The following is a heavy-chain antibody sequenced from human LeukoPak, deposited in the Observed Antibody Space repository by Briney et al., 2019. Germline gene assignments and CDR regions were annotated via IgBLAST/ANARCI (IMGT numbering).Heavy chain of an antibody. CDR2: IFKTGDTA. CDR3: AKDLDRLYYYYMDV. J-gene: IGHJ6*03. D-gene: IGHD3-22*01. Sequence: GGSLRLSCAASGFTFSDYAMSWVRQAPGKGLEWVSTIFKTGDTAHYADIVRGRFTISRDNSKNTLYLQMNSLRAEDTAVYYCAKDLDRLYYYYMDVWGKGTTVTVSS. V-gene: IGHV3-23*01. CDR1: GFTFSDYA.